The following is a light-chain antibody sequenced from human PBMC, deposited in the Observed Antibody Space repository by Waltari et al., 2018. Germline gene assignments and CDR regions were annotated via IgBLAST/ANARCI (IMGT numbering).Light chain of an antibody. CDR3: LQFKTYPQT. Sequence: DIQMTQSPSSVSASVGDRVTITCRSSRAVANYVAWFQQRPGELPQSLIHTASNLQRGVPSRFSGSGSATDFTLTINRLQPEDIGTYYCLQFKTYPQTFGQGT. V-gene: IGKV1-16*01. J-gene: IGKJ5*01. CDR2: TAS. CDR1: RAVANY.